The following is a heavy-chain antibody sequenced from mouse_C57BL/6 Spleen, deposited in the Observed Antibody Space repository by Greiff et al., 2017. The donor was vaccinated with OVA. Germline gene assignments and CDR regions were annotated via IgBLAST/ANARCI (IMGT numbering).Heavy chain of an antibody. CDR3: ARPTTVVATGAMDY. Sequence: EVHLVESGGGLVKPGGSLKLSCAASGFTFSDYGMHWVRQAPEKGLEWVAYISSGSSTIYYADTVKGRFTISRDNAKNTLFLQMTSLRSEDTAMYYCARPTTVVATGAMDYWGQGTSVTVSS. V-gene: IGHV5-17*01. J-gene: IGHJ4*01. D-gene: IGHD1-1*01. CDR2: ISSGSSTI. CDR1: GFTFSDYG.